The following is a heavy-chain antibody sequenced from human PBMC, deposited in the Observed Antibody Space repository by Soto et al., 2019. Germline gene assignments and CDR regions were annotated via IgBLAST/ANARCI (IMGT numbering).Heavy chain of an antibody. D-gene: IGHD2-15*01. CDR1: VFTFSSYA. CDR3: ARRYCSGGSCYSNRYYYYMDV. CDR2: ISGSGGST. V-gene: IGHV3-23*01. Sequence: GGSLRLSCAASVFTFSSYAMSWVRQAPGKGLEWVSAISGSGGSTYYADSVKGRFTISRDNSKNTLYLQMNSLRAEDTAVYYCARRYCSGGSCYSNRYYYYMDVWGKGTTVTVSS. J-gene: IGHJ6*03.